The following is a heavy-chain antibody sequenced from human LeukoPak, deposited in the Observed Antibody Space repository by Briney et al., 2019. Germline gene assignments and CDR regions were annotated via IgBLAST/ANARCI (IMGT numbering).Heavy chain of an antibody. CDR3: ARQRSGSYLHFDY. D-gene: IGHD1-26*01. V-gene: IGHV4-39*01. Sequence: SETLSLTCTVSGGSISSSSYYWGWIRQPPGKGLERIGSIYYSGSTYYNPSLKSRVTISVDTSKNQFSLKLSSVTAADTAVYYCARQRSGSYLHFDYWGQGTLVTVSS. CDR2: IYYSGST. J-gene: IGHJ4*02. CDR1: GGSISSSSYY.